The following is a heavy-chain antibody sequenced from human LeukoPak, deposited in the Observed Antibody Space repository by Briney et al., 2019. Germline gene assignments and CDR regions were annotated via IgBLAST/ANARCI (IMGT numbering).Heavy chain of an antibody. CDR3: VRGYSGGNSLDY. D-gene: IGHD4-23*01. Sequence: PGGSLRLSCAASGFTVSSKYMSWVRQAPGKWLEWVSVMYSGGSTYYADSVKGRFTISRDTSKNTLCLQMNSLRVEDTAVYYCVRGYSGGNSLDYWGQGTLVTVSS. V-gene: IGHV3-66*01. J-gene: IGHJ4*02. CDR2: MYSGGST. CDR1: GFTVSSKY.